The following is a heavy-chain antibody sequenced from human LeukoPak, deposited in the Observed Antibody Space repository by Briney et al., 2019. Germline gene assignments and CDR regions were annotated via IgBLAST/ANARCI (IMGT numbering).Heavy chain of an antibody. CDR2: IYTSGST. Sequence: SETLSLTCTVSGGSISSGSYYWSWIRQPAGKGLEWIGRIYTSGSTNYNPSLKSRVTISVDTSKNQFSLKLSPVTAADTAVYYCASGLRYFDLYYWGQGTLVTVSS. V-gene: IGHV4-61*02. J-gene: IGHJ4*02. CDR3: ASGLRYFDLYY. D-gene: IGHD3-9*01. CDR1: GGSISSGSYY.